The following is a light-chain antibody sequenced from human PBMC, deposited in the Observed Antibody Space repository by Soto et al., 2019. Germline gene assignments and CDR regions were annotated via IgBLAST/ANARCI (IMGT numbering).Light chain of an antibody. CDR2: WAS. CDR3: QQFYSTPYT. J-gene: IGKJ2*01. V-gene: IGKV4-1*01. CDR1: QSLLNSSNNKNY. Sequence: DVVMTQSPDSLAVSLGERATINCKSSQSLLNSSNNKNYLAWYQQKPGQSPELLIYWASTRESGVPDRFSGSGSGTDFTLTISSVQAEGVAVYYCQQFYSTPYTFGQGTKLEIK.